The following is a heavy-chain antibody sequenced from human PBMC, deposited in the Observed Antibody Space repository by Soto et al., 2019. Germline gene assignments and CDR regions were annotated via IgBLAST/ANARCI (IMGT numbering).Heavy chain of an antibody. CDR2: INHSGST. V-gene: IGHV4-34*01. CDR3: ARGRAGYDILTGYSHGWYYGMDV. CDR1: GGSFSGYY. Sequence: SETLSLTGAVYGGSFSGYYWSWIRQPPGKGLEWIGEINHSGSTNYNPSLKSRVTISVDTSKNQFSLKLSSVTAADTAVYYCARGRAGYDILTGYSHGWYYGMDVWGQGTTVTVSS. J-gene: IGHJ6*02. D-gene: IGHD3-9*01.